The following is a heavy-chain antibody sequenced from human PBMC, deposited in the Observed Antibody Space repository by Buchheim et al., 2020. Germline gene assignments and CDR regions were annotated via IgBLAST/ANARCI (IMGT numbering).Heavy chain of an antibody. Sequence: QVQLQESGPGLVKPSQTLSLTCTVSGGSISSGDYYWSWIRQPPGKGLEWIGYIYYSGSTYYNPSLKSRVTISVDTSKNQFSLKLSSVTAADTAVYYCARGHRCSGGSCYLAYDALDIWGQGT. CDR1: GGSISSGDYY. CDR3: ARGHRCSGGSCYLAYDALDI. D-gene: IGHD2-15*01. CDR2: IYYSGST. V-gene: IGHV4-30-4*01. J-gene: IGHJ3*02.